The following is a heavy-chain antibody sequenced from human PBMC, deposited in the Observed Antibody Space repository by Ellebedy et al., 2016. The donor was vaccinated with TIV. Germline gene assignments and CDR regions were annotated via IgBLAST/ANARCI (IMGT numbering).Heavy chain of an antibody. CDR2: ITNHNANI. CDR1: RHTLTSYG. J-gene: IGHJ1*01. V-gene: IGHV1-18*01. D-gene: IGHD3-22*01. CDR3: AIDYYYSSGYYFDYFQH. Sequence: ASVKVSXXASRHTLTSYGISWVRQAPGQGLEWMGWITNHNANIKYAQKFQGRVTMTTDTSTSTAFLELRSLRPDATAVYYCAIDYYYSSGYYFDYFQHWGQGTLVTVSS.